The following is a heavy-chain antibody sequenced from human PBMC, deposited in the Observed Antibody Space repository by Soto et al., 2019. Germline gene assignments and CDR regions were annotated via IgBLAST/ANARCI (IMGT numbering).Heavy chain of an antibody. D-gene: IGHD2-2*01. CDR3: ARATPRYCSSTSCYAGEDY. CDR1: GFTFSSYG. Sequence: PGGSLRLSCAASGFTFSSYGMHWVRQAPGKGLEWVAVISYDGSNKYYADSVKGRFTISRDNSKNTLYLQMNSLRAEDTAVYYCARATPRYCSSTSCYAGEDYWGQGTLVTVSS. CDR2: ISYDGSNK. J-gene: IGHJ4*02. V-gene: IGHV3-30*03.